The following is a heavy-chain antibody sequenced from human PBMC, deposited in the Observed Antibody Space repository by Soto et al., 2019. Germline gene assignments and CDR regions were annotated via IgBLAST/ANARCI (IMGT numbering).Heavy chain of an antibody. CDR3: GKVLVGATRQSDCAD. V-gene: IGHV4-39*02. CDR1: GDSINSNSYF. Sequence: PSETVALTCIVYGDSINSNSYFWAWILHPPGGGLAWIASISHNVGTHYNPSLRSRVTISVDTSKNHFSLTLNSVTAADTAFYYCGKVLVGATRQSDCADWGKRTRVLASS. D-gene: IGHD1-26*01. CDR2: ISHNVGT. J-gene: IGHJ1*01.